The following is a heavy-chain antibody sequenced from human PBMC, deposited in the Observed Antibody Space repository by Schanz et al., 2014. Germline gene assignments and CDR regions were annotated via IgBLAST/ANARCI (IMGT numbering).Heavy chain of an antibody. J-gene: IGHJ5*01. D-gene: IGHD3-10*01. CDR1: GGSISSGSYY. CDR3: ARDMVENWFDS. Sequence: QVQLQESGPGLVKPSQTLSLTCTVSGGSISSGSYYWSWIRQPAGKGLEWIGRFYSTGSTNYNPSLKSRVTISKATSKNQFSLKLTSVTAADTAVYDCARDMVENWFDSWGQGILVTVSS. CDR2: FYSTGST. V-gene: IGHV4-61*02.